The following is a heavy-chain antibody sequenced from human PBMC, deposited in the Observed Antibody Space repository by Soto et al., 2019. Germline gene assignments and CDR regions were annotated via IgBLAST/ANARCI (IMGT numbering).Heavy chain of an antibody. V-gene: IGHV1-3*01. CDR3: ARGSNKLLFVDV. CDR2: INAGNANT. CDR1: GYTFTTYA. J-gene: IGHJ6*02. Sequence: ASVKVSCKASGYTFTTYAMHWVRQAPGQRLEWMGWINAGNANTKYSQNFQGRITITRDTSASTAYMELSSLRSEDTAVYYCARGSNKLLFVDVWGQGTTVTVSS. D-gene: IGHD2-15*01.